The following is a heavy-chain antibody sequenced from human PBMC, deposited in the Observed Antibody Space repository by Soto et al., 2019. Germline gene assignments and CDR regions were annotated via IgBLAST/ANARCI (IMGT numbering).Heavy chain of an antibody. CDR2: IYYSGST. Sequence: SETLSLTCTVSGGSISSYYWSWIRQPPGKGLEWIGYIYYSGSTSYNPSLKSRVTMSVDTSKNQFSLKLSSVTAADTAVYYCARRYGGNLDYWGQGTLVTVSS. D-gene: IGHD1-26*01. CDR3: ARRYGGNLDY. J-gene: IGHJ4*02. CDR1: GGSISSYY. V-gene: IGHV4-59*08.